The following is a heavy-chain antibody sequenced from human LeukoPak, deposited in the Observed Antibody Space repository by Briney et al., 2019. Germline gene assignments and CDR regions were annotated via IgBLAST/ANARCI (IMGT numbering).Heavy chain of an antibody. Sequence: ASVKVSCKASGYTFSSYGISWVRQAPGQGLEWMGWISGYNGNTNYAQKLQGRVTMTTDTSTSTAYMELRSLRSDDTAVYYCARDGRHRYYYDSSGFYGSWFDPWGQGTLVTVSS. V-gene: IGHV1-18*01. CDR2: ISGYNGNT. D-gene: IGHD3-22*01. CDR3: ARDGRHRYYYDSSGFYGSWFDP. CDR1: GYTFSSYG. J-gene: IGHJ5*02.